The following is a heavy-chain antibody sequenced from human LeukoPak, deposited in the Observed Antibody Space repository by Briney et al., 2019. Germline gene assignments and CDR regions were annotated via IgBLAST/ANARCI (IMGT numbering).Heavy chain of an antibody. CDR1: GYTFTGYY. D-gene: IGHD3-22*01. CDR2: INPNSGGT. J-gene: IGHJ5*02. CDR3: ARHYDSSGYYYDNWFDP. V-gene: IGHV1-2*06. Sequence: ASVRVSCKASGYTFTGYYMHWVRQAPGQGLEWMGRINPNSGGTNYAQKFQGRVTMTMDTSISTAYMELSRLRSDDTAVYYCARHYDSSGYYYDNWFDPWGQGTLVTVSS.